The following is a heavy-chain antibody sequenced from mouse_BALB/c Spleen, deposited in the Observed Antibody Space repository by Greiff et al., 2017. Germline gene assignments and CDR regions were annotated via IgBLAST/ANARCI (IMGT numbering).Heavy chain of an antibody. V-gene: IGHV3-2*02. Sequence: EVQLQQSGPGLVKPSQSLSLTCTVTGYSITSDYAWNWIRQFPGNKLEWMGYISYSGSTSYNPSLKSRISITRDTSKNQFFLQLNSVTTEDTATYYGARESRPAFAYWGQGTLVTVSA. CDR2: ISYSGST. CDR1: GYSITSDYA. J-gene: IGHJ3*01. CDR3: ARESRPAFAY.